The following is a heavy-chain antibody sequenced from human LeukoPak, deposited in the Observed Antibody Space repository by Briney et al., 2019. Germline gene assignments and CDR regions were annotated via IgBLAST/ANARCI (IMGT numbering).Heavy chain of an antibody. CDR1: GVSIGSGNHY. D-gene: IGHD3-22*01. Sequence: PSQTLSLTCTVSGVSIGSGNHYWSWIRQPPGKGLEWIGYMYYSGSTYYTPSLKRRVSISVDTSKYRFSLKLSSVTDADTAVYYCARVVYYYDSSGSPIPYYFDYWGQGALVTASS. CDR3: ARVVYYYDSSGSPIPYYFDY. V-gene: IGHV4-30-4*01. J-gene: IGHJ4*02. CDR2: MYYSGST.